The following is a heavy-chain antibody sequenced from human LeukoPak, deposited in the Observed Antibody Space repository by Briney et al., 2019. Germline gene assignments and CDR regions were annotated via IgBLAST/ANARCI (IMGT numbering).Heavy chain of an antibody. J-gene: IGHJ4*02. Sequence: GGSLRLSCAASGFTFSTYSMNWVRQAPGKGLAWVSSISSSSSSIYYSDSVKGRFTVSRDNAKNPLYLQMNSLRDEDTAVYYCAGSLRGGGWYMYWGQGTLVTVSS. D-gene: IGHD6-19*01. CDR2: ISSSSSSI. CDR3: AGSLRGGGWYMY. CDR1: GFTFSTYS. V-gene: IGHV3-21*01.